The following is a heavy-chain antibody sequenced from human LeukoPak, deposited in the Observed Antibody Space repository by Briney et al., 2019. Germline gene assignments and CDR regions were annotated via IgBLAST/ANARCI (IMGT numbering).Heavy chain of an antibody. J-gene: IGHJ4*02. CDR3: ARGGHYDFWSGYYSSYYFDY. V-gene: IGHV4-34*01. D-gene: IGHD3-3*01. Sequence: SETLSLTCAVYGGSFSGYYWSWIRQPPGKGLEWIGEINHSGSTNYNPSLKSRVTISVDTSKNQFSLKLSSVTAADTAVYYCARGGHYDFWSGYYSSYYFDYWGQGTLVTVSS. CDR2: INHSGST. CDR1: GGSFSGYY.